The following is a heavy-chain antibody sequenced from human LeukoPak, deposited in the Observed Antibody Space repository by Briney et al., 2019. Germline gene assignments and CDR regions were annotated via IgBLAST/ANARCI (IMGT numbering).Heavy chain of an antibody. CDR1: GFTFSSYS. CDR3: AREGPNYYGSGSYYNPLDY. Sequence: PGGSLRLSCAASGFTFSSYSMNWVRQAPGKGLEWVSSISSSSSYIYYADSVKGRFTISRDNAKNSLYLQMNSLRAEDTAVYYCAREGPNYYGSGSYYNPLDYWGQGTLVTVSS. D-gene: IGHD3-10*01. J-gene: IGHJ4*02. CDR2: ISSSSSYI. V-gene: IGHV3-21*01.